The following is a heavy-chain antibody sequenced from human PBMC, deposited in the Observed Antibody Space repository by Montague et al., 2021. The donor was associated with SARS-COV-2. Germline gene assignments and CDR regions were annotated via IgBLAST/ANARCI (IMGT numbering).Heavy chain of an antibody. V-gene: IGHV2-70*01. Sequence: PALVKPTQTLTLTCTFSGFSLNTSGMCVSWIRQPPGKALEWLALIDWDEDQYYSTSLKTRLTISKDTSKNQVVLTMTNMDPIDTATYYCARSSGDYRDSYFDYWGQGTLVTVSS. D-gene: IGHD4-17*01. CDR1: GFSLNTSGMC. J-gene: IGHJ4*02. CDR2: IDWDEDQ. CDR3: ARSSGDYRDSYFDY.